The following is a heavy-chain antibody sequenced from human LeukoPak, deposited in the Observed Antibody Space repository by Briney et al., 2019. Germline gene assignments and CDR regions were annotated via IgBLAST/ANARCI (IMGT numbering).Heavy chain of an antibody. Sequence: SETLSLTCTVSGGSISSYYWSWIRQPAGKGLEWIGRIYTSGSTNYNPSLKSRVTMSVDTSKSQFSLKLSSVTAADTAVYYCARGGGDHERGYFDYWGQGTLVTVSS. V-gene: IGHV4-4*07. D-gene: IGHD4-17*01. CDR1: GGSISSYY. CDR2: IYTSGST. CDR3: ARGGGDHERGYFDY. J-gene: IGHJ4*02.